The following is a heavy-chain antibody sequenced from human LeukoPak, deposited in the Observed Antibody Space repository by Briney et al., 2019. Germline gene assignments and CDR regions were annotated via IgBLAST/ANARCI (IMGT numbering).Heavy chain of an antibody. CDR3: ARNSIAAAGFEWFDP. CDR1: GGSISSYY. CDR2: IYYSGST. V-gene: IGHV4-59*01. Sequence: SETLSLTCTVSGGSISSYYWSWIRQPPGKGLEWIGYIYYSGSTNYNPSLKSRVTISVDTSKNQFSLKLSSVTAADTAVYYCARNSIAAAGFEWFDPWGQGTLVTVSS. J-gene: IGHJ5*02. D-gene: IGHD6-13*01.